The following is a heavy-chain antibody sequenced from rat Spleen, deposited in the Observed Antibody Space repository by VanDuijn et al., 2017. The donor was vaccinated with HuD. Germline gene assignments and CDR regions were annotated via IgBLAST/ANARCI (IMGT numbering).Heavy chain of an antibody. CDR3: ASEGSDANYFDV. D-gene: IGHD1-11*01. CDR1: GFTFSDYN. Sequence: EVQLVESGGGLVQPGRSLKLSCAASGFTFSDYNMAWVRQAPKKGLEWVATISYDGSNTYYRDSVKGRFTISRDNAKSTLYLQVDSLRSEDTATYYCASEGSDANYFDVWGPGTMVTVSS. J-gene: IGHJ1*01. CDR2: ISYDGSNT. V-gene: IGHV5-7*01.